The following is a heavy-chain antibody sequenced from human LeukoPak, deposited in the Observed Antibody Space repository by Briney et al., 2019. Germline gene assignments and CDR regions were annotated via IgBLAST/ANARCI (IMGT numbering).Heavy chain of an antibody. Sequence: GGSLRLSCAASGFTFSSYGIHWVRQAPGKGLEWVAVVSYDGSEKYYADSVKGRLTISRDKSKNTVSLQMNSLRAEDTAVYYCARVLVGATSNYFDYWGQGTLVTVSS. CDR3: ARVLVGATSNYFDY. CDR1: GFTFSSYG. J-gene: IGHJ4*02. D-gene: IGHD1-26*01. CDR2: VSYDGSEK. V-gene: IGHV3-30*03.